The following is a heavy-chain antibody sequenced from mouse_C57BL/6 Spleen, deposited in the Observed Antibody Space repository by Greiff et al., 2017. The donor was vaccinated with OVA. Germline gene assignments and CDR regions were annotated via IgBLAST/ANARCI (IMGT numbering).Heavy chain of an antibody. V-gene: IGHV1-54*01. D-gene: IGHD3-3*01. CDR1: GYAFTNYL. J-gene: IGHJ3*01. Sequence: QVQLKESGAELVRPGTSVKVSCKASGYAFTNYLIEWVKQRPGQGLEWIGVINPGSGGTNYNEKFKGKATLTADKSSSTAYMQLSSLTSEDSAVYFCAREGDVGFAYWGQGTLVTVSA. CDR2: INPGSGGT. CDR3: AREGDVGFAY.